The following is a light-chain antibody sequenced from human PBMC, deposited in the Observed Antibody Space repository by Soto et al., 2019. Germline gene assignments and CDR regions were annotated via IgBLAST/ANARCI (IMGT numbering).Light chain of an antibody. J-gene: IGKJ5*01. CDR1: QRLSASD. CDR2: GVS. Sequence: EIVFTQSPGTLSFSPGQRATPSCRASQRLSASDIAWYQQKPGQAPKFLIYGVSSRATGIPDRFSGSGSGTDFTLTISRLEPEDFAVYHCQQYGSSPLITFGQGTRLEIK. V-gene: IGKV3-20*01. CDR3: QQYGSSPLIT.